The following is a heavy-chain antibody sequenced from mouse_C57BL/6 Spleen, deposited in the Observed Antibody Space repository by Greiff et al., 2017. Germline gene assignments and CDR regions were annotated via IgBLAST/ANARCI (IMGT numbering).Heavy chain of an antibody. J-gene: IGHJ4*01. Sequence: QVQLQQSGAELVRPGTSVKMSCKASGYTFTNYWIGWAKQRPGHGLEWIGEIYPGGGYTNYNEKFKGKATLTADKSSSTAYVQFSSLTSEDSAIYYCARHLLYGPNAMDYWGQGTSVTVSS. D-gene: IGHD1-1*02. V-gene: IGHV1-63*01. CDR1: GYTFTNYW. CDR2: IYPGGGYT. CDR3: ARHLLYGPNAMDY.